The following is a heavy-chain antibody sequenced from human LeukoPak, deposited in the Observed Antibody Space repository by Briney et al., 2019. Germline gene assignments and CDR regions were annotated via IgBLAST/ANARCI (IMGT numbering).Heavy chain of an antibody. V-gene: IGHV1-69*13. J-gene: IGHJ4*02. CDR1: GGTFSSYA. CDR3: VSGPYYYDSSGYPFDY. Sequence: SVKVSCKASGGTFSSYAISWVRQAPGQGLEWMGGNIPIFGTANYAQKFQGRVTITADESTSTAYMELSSLRSEDTAVYYCVSGPYYYDSSGYPFDYWGQGTLVTVSS. D-gene: IGHD3-22*01. CDR2: NIPIFGTA.